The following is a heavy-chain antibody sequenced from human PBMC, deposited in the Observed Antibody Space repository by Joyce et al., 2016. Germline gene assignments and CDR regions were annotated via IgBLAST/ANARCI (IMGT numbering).Heavy chain of an antibody. CDR2: IIPMLNRT. V-gene: IGHV1-69*02. J-gene: IGHJ6*02. Sequence: QVHLVQSGAEVKKSGSSVKVSCKASGGSFNRYTVSWVRQAPGQGLAWIGRIIPMLNRTNYAKEFQGRVTITADKSTTTAYMQLTGLRSDDTAVYFCAGTFNYPHHDGMDVWGQGTTVTVSS. D-gene: IGHD5-24*01. CDR3: AGTFNYPHHDGMDV. CDR1: GGSFNRYT.